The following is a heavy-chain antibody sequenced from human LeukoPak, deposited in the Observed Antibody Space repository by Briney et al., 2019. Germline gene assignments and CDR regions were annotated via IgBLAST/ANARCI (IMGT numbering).Heavy chain of an antibody. D-gene: IGHD2-2*01. CDR1: GGTFSSYA. CDR3: ASAQYCRSTSCYLVYYYYGMDV. CDR2: IIPIFDIA. V-gene: IGHV1-69*04. J-gene: IGHJ6*02. Sequence: ASVKVSCKDSGGTFSSYAISWVRQAPGQGLEWMGRIIPIFDIANYAQKFQGRVTITADKSTSTAYMELSSLRSEDTGVYYCASAQYCRSTSCYLVYYYYGMDVWGQGSTVTVSS.